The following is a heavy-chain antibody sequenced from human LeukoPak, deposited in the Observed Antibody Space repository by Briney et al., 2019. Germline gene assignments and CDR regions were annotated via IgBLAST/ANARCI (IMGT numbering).Heavy chain of an antibody. D-gene: IGHD6-19*01. V-gene: IGHV3-7*05. CDR3: ASQFWWAAVAGTALDY. Sequence: GGSLRLSCAVSGFTFSNYWMSWVRQAPGKGLEWVANIKGDGTEKYYVDSVKGRFTISRDNAKNSLYLQMNSLRAEDTAVYYCASQFWWAAVAGTALDYWGQGTLVTVSS. J-gene: IGHJ4*02. CDR1: GFTFSNYW. CDR2: IKGDGTEK.